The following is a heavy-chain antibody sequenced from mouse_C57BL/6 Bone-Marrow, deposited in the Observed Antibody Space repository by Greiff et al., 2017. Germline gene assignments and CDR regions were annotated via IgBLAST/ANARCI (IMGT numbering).Heavy chain of an antibody. CDR1: GYAFTNYL. Sequence: QVQLKQSGAELVRPGTSVKVSCKASGYAFTNYLIAWVKQRPGQGLEWIGVINPGSGGTNYNEKFKGKATLTADKSSRTAYRQLSSLTSEDSAVYFCARLRRFADWGQGTLVTGSA. D-gene: IGHD2-4*01. CDR2: INPGSGGT. CDR3: ARLRRFAD. J-gene: IGHJ3*01. V-gene: IGHV1-54*01.